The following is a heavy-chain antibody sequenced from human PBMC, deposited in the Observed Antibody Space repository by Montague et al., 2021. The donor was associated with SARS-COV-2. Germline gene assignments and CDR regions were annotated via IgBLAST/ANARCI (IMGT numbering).Heavy chain of an antibody. D-gene: IGHD3-22*01. CDR2: IYYSGST. Sequence: SETLSLTCTVPGGSISSSSYYWGRIRQPPGKGLEWIGSIYYSGSTYYNPSPKSRVTISADTSKNQFSPKLSSVTAADTAVYYCARFPTSYYYDSKAAPATPDAFDIWGQGTMVTVSS. V-gene: IGHV4-39*01. CDR3: ARFPTSYYYDSKAAPATPDAFDI. CDR1: GGSISSSSYY. J-gene: IGHJ3*02.